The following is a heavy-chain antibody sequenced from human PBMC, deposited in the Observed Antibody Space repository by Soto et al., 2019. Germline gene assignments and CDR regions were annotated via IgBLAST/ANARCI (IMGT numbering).Heavy chain of an antibody. D-gene: IGHD2-15*01. CDR3: ARDRELSCSGGSCYPDTAFDI. CDR1: GGTFSSYA. J-gene: IGHJ3*02. V-gene: IGHV1-69*13. Sequence: ASVKVSCKASGGTFSSYAISWVRQAPGQGLEWMGGIIPIFGTANYAQKFQGRVTITADESTSTAYMELSSLRSEDTAVYYCARDRELSCSGGSCYPDTAFDIWGQGTMVTVSS. CDR2: IIPIFGTA.